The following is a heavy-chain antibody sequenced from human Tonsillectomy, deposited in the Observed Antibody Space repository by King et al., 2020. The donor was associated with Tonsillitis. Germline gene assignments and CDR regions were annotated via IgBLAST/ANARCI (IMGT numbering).Heavy chain of an antibody. CDR1: GFTFSNDW. Sequence: VQLVESGGGLVKPGGSLRLSCAASGFTFSNDWMSWFRQAPGKGLEWVGRIYIKTDGGTTDYAAPVKGRFTISRDDSKNTLYLQMNSLKTEDTAVYYCTTDRYYDFDYWGQGTLVTVSS. J-gene: IGHJ4*02. CDR3: TTDRYYDFDY. CDR2: IYIKTDGGTT. D-gene: IGHD3-10*01. V-gene: IGHV3-15*01.